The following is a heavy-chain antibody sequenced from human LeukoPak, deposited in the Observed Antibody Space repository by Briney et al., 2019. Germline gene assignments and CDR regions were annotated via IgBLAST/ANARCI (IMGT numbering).Heavy chain of an antibody. Sequence: GGSLRLSCAASGFTFSSYSMNWVRQAPGKGLEWVAFIRYDGSNKYYADSVKGRFTISRDNSKNTLYLQMNSLRAEDTAVYYCARVADILTASFDYWGQGTLVTVSS. CDR2: IRYDGSNK. V-gene: IGHV3-30*02. CDR3: ARVADILTASFDY. D-gene: IGHD3-9*01. CDR1: GFTFSSYS. J-gene: IGHJ4*02.